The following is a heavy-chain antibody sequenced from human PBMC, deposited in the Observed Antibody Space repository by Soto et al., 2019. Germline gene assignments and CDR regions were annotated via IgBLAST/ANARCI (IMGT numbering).Heavy chain of an antibody. CDR3: AKDSVLSPYYYGMDV. D-gene: IGHD6-6*01. J-gene: IGHJ6*02. CDR2: ISYDGSNK. CDR1: GFTFSSYG. V-gene: IGHV3-30*18. Sequence: LRLSCAASGFTFSSYGMHWVRQAPGKGLEWVAVISYDGSNKYYADSVKGRFTISRDNSKNTLYLQMNSLRAEDTAVYYCAKDSVLSPYYYGMDVWGQGTTVTVSS.